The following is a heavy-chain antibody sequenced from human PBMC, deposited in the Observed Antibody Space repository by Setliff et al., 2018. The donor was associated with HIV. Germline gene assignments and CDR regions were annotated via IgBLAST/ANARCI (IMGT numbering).Heavy chain of an antibody. CDR3: ARQAWHSGRNGYFVDY. Sequence: SETLSLTCTVSGYSISSGYYWGWIRQPPGKGLEWIGSIYHSGSTYYNPSLKSRITIPMDTSTNQFSLKLSSVTAADTAVYYCARQAWHSGRNGYFVDYWGQGTLVTVSS. D-gene: IGHD2-15*01. J-gene: IGHJ4*02. V-gene: IGHV4-38-2*02. CDR1: GYSISSGYY. CDR2: IYHSGST.